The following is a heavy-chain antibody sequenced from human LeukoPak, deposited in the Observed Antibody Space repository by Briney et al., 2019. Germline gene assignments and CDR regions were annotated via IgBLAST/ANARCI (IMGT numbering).Heavy chain of an antibody. CDR2: ISSGGGST. CDR3: ANARGTSSSYFDL. CDR1: GFTFSSYA. J-gene: IGHJ2*01. Sequence: GGSLRLSCAASGFTFSSYAMGWVRQPPGKGLEWVSGISSGGGSTYYTDSMKGRFTISRDNSKNTLYLQMNRLTAEDTALYYCANARGTSSSYFDLWGRGTLVTVSS. D-gene: IGHD6-6*01. V-gene: IGHV3-23*01.